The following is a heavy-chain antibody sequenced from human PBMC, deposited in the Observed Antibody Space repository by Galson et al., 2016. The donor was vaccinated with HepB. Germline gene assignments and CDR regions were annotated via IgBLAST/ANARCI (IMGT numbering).Heavy chain of an antibody. Sequence: SVKVSCKASGYTFTTSGISWVRQAPGQGLEWMGWISTHSGNTKYAQKFQGGLPLTTDSSTTTAYMELRSLRFDDTALYYCARDVQYRFDSWGQGTLVTVSS. D-gene: IGHD2/OR15-2a*01. J-gene: IGHJ4*02. CDR1: GYTFTTSG. V-gene: IGHV1-18*01. CDR3: ARDVQYRFDS. CDR2: ISTHSGNT.